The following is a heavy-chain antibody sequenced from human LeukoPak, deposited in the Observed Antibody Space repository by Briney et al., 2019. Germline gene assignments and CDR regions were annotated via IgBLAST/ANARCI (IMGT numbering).Heavy chain of an antibody. D-gene: IGHD2-2*01. CDR1: GYTFTGYY. CDR3: ARDYPIVVVPAARAGNWFDP. CDR2: INPNSGGT. J-gene: IGHJ5*02. V-gene: IGHV1-2*06. Sequence: GASVKVSCKASGYTFTGYYMHWVRQAPGQGLEWMGRINPNSGGTNYAQKFQGRVTMTRDTSISTAYMELSSLRSEDTAVYYCARDYPIVVVPAARAGNWFDPWGQGTLVTVSS.